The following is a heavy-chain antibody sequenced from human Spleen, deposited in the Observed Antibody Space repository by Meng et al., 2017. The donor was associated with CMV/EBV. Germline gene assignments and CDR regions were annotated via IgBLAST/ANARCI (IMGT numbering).Heavy chain of an antibody. CDR1: GDSVTSGDSY. CDR3: ARDYNFWSGALGY. J-gene: IGHJ4*02. V-gene: IGHV4-30-4*08. Sequence: LRLSCTVSGDSVTSGDSYWHWVRQPPGKGLEWVGYIYFNGKTSYNPSLESRLTLSIDTSNNQFSLELTSVTAADTAVYYCARDYNFWSGALGYWGQGTPVTVSS. CDR2: IYFNGKT. D-gene: IGHD3-3*01.